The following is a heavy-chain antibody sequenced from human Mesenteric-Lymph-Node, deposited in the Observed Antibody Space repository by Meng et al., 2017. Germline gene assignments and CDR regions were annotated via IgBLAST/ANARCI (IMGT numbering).Heavy chain of an antibody. D-gene: IGHD5-12*01. CDR1: GGSIGNYY. CDR2: THSTGRA. J-gene: IGHJ6*02. CDR3: ARVHGFSGYDPVEGMDV. V-gene: IGHV4-59*13. Sequence: SETLSLTCSVSGGSIGNYYWNWVRQPPGKGLQWIGYTHSTGRANYNPSLNSRVSISLDTSKNQVSLIVTSVTAADTAGYYCARVHGFSGYDPVEGMDVWGRGTTVTVSS.